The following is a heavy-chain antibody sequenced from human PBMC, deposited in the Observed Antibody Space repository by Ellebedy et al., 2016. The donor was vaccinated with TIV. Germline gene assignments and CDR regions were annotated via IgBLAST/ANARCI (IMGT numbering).Heavy chain of an antibody. CDR1: GITVSSNY. D-gene: IGHD2-8*01. V-gene: IGHV3-11*04. Sequence: PGGSLRLSCAASGITVSSNYMAWVRQAPGRGLEWVSSISGSGGSTFYADSVKGRFTISRDNAKNSLYLQMNSLRAEDTAVYYCARNGGYCTNGVCYTNYYYGMDVWGQGTTVTVSS. J-gene: IGHJ6*02. CDR2: ISGSGGST. CDR3: ARNGGYCTNGVCYTNYYYGMDV.